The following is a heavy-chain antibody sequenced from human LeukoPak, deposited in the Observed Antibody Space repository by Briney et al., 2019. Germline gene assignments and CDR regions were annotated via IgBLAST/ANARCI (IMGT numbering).Heavy chain of an antibody. J-gene: IGHJ6*03. V-gene: IGHV4-34*01. CDR3: ARASKVPYYYMDV. Sequence: SETLSLTCAVYGGSFSGYYWSWIRQPPGKGLEWIGEINHSGSTNYNPSLKSRVTISVDTSNNQFSLKLSSVTAADTAVYYCARASKVPYYYMDVWGKGTTVTVSS. CDR1: GGSFSGYY. CDR2: INHSGST.